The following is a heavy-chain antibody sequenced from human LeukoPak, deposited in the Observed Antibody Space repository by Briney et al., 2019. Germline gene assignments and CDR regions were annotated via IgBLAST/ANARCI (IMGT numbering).Heavy chain of an antibody. D-gene: IGHD3-10*01. CDR1: GGSISSYY. CDR2: IYYSGST. V-gene: IGHV4-59*01. CDR3: ARDRAMVRGVNYYYGMDV. Sequence: PSETLSLTCTVSGGSISSYYWSWIRQPPGKGLEWIGYIYYSGSTNYTPSLKSRVTISVDTSKNQFSLKLSSVTAADTAVYYCARDRAMVRGVNYYYGMDVWGQGTTVTVSS. J-gene: IGHJ6*02.